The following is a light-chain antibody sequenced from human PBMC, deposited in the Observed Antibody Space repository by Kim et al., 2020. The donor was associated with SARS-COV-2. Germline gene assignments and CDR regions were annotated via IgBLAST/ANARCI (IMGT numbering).Light chain of an antibody. CDR3: QQSYSYSA. CDR2: KTS. Sequence: TIDCRGRQIMSSWLAYDQQQPGKAPKLLIFKTSSLESGVPSRFSGSGSGTEFTLTISSLQPDDFATYYCQQSYSYSAFGGGTKVDIK. V-gene: IGKV1-5*03. J-gene: IGKJ4*01. CDR1: QIMSSW.